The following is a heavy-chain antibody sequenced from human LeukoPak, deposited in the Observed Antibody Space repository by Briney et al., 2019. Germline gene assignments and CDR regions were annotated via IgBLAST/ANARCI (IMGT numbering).Heavy chain of an antibody. J-gene: IGHJ1*01. D-gene: IGHD2-21*02. CDR3: TSWGDTTAEYFQR. Sequence: GGSLRLSCTASGFTFSNAWMNWVRQAPGKGLEWVAHINPDGRDTYYVDSVKGRFTISRDNAQNSMYLQMNSLRVEDTAVYYCTSWGDTTAEYFQRWGQGTLVTVSS. CDR1: GFTFSNAW. CDR2: INPDGRDT. V-gene: IGHV3-7*01.